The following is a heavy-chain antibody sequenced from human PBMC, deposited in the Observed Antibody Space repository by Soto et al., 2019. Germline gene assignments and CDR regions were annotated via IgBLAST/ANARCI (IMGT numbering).Heavy chain of an antibody. CDR1: GGSFSGYY. D-gene: IGHD6-13*01. Sequence: PSETLSLTCAVYGGSFSGYYWSWIRQPPGKGLEWIGENNHSGSTNYNPSLKSRVTISVDTSKNQFSLKLSSVTAADTAVYYCTTGGGISSSYSWFDPWGQGTLVTVSS. V-gene: IGHV4-34*01. CDR3: TTGGGISSSYSWFDP. J-gene: IGHJ5*02. CDR2: NNHSGST.